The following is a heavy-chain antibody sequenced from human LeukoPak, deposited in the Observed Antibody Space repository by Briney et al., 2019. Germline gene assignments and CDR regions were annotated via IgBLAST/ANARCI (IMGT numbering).Heavy chain of an antibody. CDR1: GFTFSNAW. V-gene: IGHV3-15*01. J-gene: IGHJ1*01. CDR2: IKSKTDGGTA. Sequence: GGSLRLSCAASGFTFSNAWMTWVRQAPGKGLEWVGRIKSKTDGGTADYAAPVKGRFTISRDDSKSTMYLQLNSLKTEDTAVYYCTTPPGNYYAWAYFQHWGQGTLVTVSS. CDR3: TTPPGNYYAWAYFQH. D-gene: IGHD1-26*01.